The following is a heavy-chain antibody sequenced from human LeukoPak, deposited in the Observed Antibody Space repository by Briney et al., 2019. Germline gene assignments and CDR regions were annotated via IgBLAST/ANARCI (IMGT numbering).Heavy chain of an antibody. CDR3: AKDRALRYYSESSGYRPDY. CDR1: GFIFSSYA. V-gene: IGHV3-23*01. Sequence: GGCLRLSCAASGFIFSSYAMSWVRQAPGKGLEWDSGISGGAGGTHHADSVRGRFTVSRDNSKNTLYLQMNSLRAEDTAVYYCAKDRALRYYSESSGYRPDYWGQGTLVTVSS. D-gene: IGHD3-22*01. J-gene: IGHJ4*02. CDR2: ISGGAGGT.